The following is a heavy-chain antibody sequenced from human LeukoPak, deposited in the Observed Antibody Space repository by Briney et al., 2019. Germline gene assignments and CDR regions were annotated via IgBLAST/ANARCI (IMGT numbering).Heavy chain of an antibody. CDR1: GFTISGNW. D-gene: IGHD3-3*01. CDR2: IKQDGGEK. V-gene: IGHV3-7*01. J-gene: IGHJ4*02. Sequence: GGSLRLSCTASGFTISGNWMSWVRQAPGRGLEWVANIKQDGGEKYYVDSVKGRFTISRDNAKNSLYLQMNSLRAEDTAIYYCARGDFGVVTHFDYWGQGTLVTVSS. CDR3: ARGDFGVVTHFDY.